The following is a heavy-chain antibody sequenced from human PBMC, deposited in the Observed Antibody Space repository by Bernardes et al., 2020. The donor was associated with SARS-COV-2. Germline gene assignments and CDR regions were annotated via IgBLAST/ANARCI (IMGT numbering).Heavy chain of an antibody. V-gene: IGHV4-34*01. Sequence: AETLSLTCAVYGLSFSGSYWSWIRQPPGPGLAWIGEINHSGSTHYNPSLKSRVTISVDTYTNQFSLKLSSVTAADTAVYYCARGGPLNQSQLLNYYYYMDVWGKGTTVTVSS. CDR2: INHSGST. D-gene: IGHD2-2*01. CDR1: GLSFSGSY. CDR3: ARGGPLNQSQLLNYYYYMDV. J-gene: IGHJ6*03.